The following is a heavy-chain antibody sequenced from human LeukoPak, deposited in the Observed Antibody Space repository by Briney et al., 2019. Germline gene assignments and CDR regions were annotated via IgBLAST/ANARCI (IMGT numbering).Heavy chain of an antibody. Sequence: GGSLRLPCAASGFSFWHHAMHWVRQAPGKGLEWLSQIWSDGNNKYYADTVRGRFTISRDTSKNTLYLEMNSLRAEDTAIYYCARDGQQSSPYAYDYWGQGTLVTVSS. CDR2: IWSDGNNK. J-gene: IGHJ4*02. D-gene: IGHD2-2*01. CDR3: ARDGQQSSPYAYDY. V-gene: IGHV3-33*01. CDR1: GFSFWHHA.